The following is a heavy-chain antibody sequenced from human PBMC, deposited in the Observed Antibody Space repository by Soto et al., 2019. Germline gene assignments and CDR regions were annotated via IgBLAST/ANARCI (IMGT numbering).Heavy chain of an antibody. CDR1: GFTFSNYA. V-gene: IGHV3-23*01. J-gene: IGHJ4*02. Sequence: PGGSLRLSCAASGFTFSNYAMSWVRPAPGKGLEWVSGISGSGVSTYYGDAVKGRFTISRDNSGNMLYLQMDGLRAEDSALYYCAKDLRGVTHGTYWGQGTLVTVSS. CDR2: ISGSGVST. D-gene: IGHD3-10*01. CDR3: AKDLRGVTHGTY.